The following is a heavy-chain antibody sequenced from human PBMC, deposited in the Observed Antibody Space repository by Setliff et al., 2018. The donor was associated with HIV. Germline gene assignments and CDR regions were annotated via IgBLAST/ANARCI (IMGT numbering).Heavy chain of an antibody. J-gene: IGHJ6*03. V-gene: IGHV4-59*01. D-gene: IGHD3-3*01. Sequence: SETLSLTCSVSGGSISGYYWNWIRQPPGKGLEWIGCIYYSGRTTYNSSLKSRVTISLDTSKKQFSLKLNSVTAADTAVYYCARGLMSYNFWGGRNDYHYMDVRGKGTTVTVSS. CDR2: IYYSGRT. CDR3: ARGLMSYNFWGGRNDYHYMDV. CDR1: GGSISGYY.